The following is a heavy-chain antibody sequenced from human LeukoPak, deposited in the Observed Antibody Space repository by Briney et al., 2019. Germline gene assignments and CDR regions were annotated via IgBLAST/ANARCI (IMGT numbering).Heavy chain of an antibody. CDR2: IYTSGST. CDR3: ARKSPYCSSTSCYGTFDY. D-gene: IGHD2-2*01. CDR1: GGSISSYY. Sequence: SETLSLTCTVSGGSISSYYWSWIRQPPGKGLEGIGYIYTSGSTNYNPSLKSRVTISVDTSKNQFSLKLSSVTAADTAVYYCARKSPYCSSTSCYGTFDYWGQGTLVTVSS. J-gene: IGHJ4*02. V-gene: IGHV4-4*09.